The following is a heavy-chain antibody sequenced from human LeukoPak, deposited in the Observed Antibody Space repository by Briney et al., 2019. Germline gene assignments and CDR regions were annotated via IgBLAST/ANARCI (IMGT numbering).Heavy chain of an antibody. V-gene: IGHV1-18*01. D-gene: IGHD3-10*01. J-gene: IGHJ4*02. CDR2: ISPYNGNT. CDR3: ARGEYDLLGDY. CDR1: GYTFTSYG. Sequence: ASVKVSCKASGYTFTSYGISWVRQAPGQGLEWLGWISPYNGNTKYAQKIQGRATMTTDTSTSTAYLELRSLRSDDTAVYYCARGEYDLLGDYWGQGTLVTVSS.